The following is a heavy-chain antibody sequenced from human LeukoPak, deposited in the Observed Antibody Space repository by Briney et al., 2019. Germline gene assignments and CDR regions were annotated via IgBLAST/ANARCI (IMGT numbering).Heavy chain of an antibody. Sequence: AGGSLRLSCAASGFTFSSYWMSWVRQAPGKGLEWVANIKQDGSEKYYVDSVKGRFTISRDNAKNSLYLQMDSLTSEDTALYSCTKESEEEQLLGEAMFDHWGRGTLLTVSS. V-gene: IGHV3-7*04. J-gene: IGHJ2*01. D-gene: IGHD1-26*01. CDR1: GFTFSSYW. CDR3: TKESEEEQLLGEAMFDH. CDR2: IKQDGSEK.